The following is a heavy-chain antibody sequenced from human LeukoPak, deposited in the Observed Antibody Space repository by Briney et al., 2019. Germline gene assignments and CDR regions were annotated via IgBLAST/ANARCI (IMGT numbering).Heavy chain of an antibody. CDR2: IYSGGST. V-gene: IGHV3-53*01. J-gene: IGHJ6*02. CDR3: ARDRVLRSGYYNYYYYGMDV. Sequence: TGGSLRLSCAASGFTVSSNYMSWVRQAPGKGLEWVSVIYSGGSTYYADSVKGRFTISRDNSKNTLYLQMNSLRAEDTAVYYCARDRVLRSGYYNYYYYGMDVWGQGTTVTVSS. CDR1: GFTVSSNY. D-gene: IGHD3-22*01.